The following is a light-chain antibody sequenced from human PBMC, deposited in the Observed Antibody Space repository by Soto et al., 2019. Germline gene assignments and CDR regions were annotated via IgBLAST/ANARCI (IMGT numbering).Light chain of an antibody. J-gene: IGKJ1*01. CDR3: QQYSTYTPRT. CDR1: QSISIW. V-gene: IGKV1-5*03. CDR2: KAS. Sequence: NPMTQSPSTVSASVGDRVTITCRASQSISIWLAWYQQKPGKAPKILIYKASSLESGVPSRFSGSGSGTEFTLTISSLQPDDFATYYCQQYSTYTPRTFGQGAKVDIK.